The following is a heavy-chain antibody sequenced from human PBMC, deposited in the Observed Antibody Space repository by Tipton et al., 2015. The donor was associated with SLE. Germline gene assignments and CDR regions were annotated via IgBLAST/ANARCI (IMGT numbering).Heavy chain of an antibody. V-gene: IGHV4-39*07. J-gene: IGHJ1*01. CDR1: GGSTSSSSYY. CDR2: IYYSGST. CDR3: ARGGEAVAGTSYFQH. Sequence: TLSLTCTVSGGSTSSSSYYWGWIRQPPGKGLEWIGSIYYSGSTYYNPSLKSRVTISVDTSKNQFSLKLGSVTAADTAVYYCARGGEAVAGTSYFQHWGQGTLVTVSS. D-gene: IGHD6-19*01.